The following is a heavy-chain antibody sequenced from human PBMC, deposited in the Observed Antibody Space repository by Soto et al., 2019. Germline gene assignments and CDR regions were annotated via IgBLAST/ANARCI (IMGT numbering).Heavy chain of an antibody. CDR2: IYYSGST. Sequence: SETLSLTCTVSGGSISSGGYYWSWIRQHPGKGLEWIGYIYYSGSTYYNPSLKSRVTISVDTSKNQFSLKLSSVTAAETAVYYCARERGYCSGGSCYSAGDAFDIWGQGTMVTVSS. D-gene: IGHD2-15*01. CDR3: ARERGYCSGGSCYSAGDAFDI. J-gene: IGHJ3*02. CDR1: GGSISSGGYY. V-gene: IGHV4-31*03.